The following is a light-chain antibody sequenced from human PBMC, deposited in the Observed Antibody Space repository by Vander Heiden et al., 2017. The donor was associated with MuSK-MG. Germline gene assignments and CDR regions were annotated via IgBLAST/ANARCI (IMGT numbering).Light chain of an antibody. CDR2: YDS. CDR3: QVWDSSSDHPV. Sequence: SYVLTQPPSVSVAPGKTARITCGGNNMGSKSVHWYQQKQGQAPVLVIYYDSDRPSGIPERFSGSNSGNTATLTISRVEAGDEADYYCQVWDSSSDHPVFGGGTKLTVL. J-gene: IGLJ3*02. CDR1: NMGSKS. V-gene: IGLV3-21*04.